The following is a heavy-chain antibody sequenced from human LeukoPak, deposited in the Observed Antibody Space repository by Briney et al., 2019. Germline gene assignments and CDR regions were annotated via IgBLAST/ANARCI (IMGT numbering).Heavy chain of an antibody. CDR3: GRQRRVTTPAAFDI. CDR1: GDTLSGYA. V-gene: IGHV1-69*05. J-gene: IGHJ3*02. CDR2: IIPIFGTA. D-gene: IGHD3-9*01. Sequence: SVKVSCKASGDTLSGYATSWVRQAPGQGSEWMGGIIPIFGTANYAQKFQGRVTITTDESTSTAYMELSSLRSAETAVYYCGRQRRVTTPAAFDIWGQGTMVTVSS.